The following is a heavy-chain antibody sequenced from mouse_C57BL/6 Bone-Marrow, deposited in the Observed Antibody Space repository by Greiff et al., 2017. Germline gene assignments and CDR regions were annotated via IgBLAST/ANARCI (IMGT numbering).Heavy chain of an antibody. CDR1: GFTFSSYG. CDR3: ARGRVERYAMDY. Sequence: DVKLVESGGDLVKPGGSLKLSCAASGFTFSSYGMSWVRQTPDKRLEWVATISSGGSYTYYPDSVKGRFTISRDNAKNTLYLQMSSQKSEDTAMYYCARGRVERYAMDYWGQGTSVTVSS. CDR2: ISSGGSYT. V-gene: IGHV5-6*02. D-gene: IGHD1-1*01. J-gene: IGHJ4*01.